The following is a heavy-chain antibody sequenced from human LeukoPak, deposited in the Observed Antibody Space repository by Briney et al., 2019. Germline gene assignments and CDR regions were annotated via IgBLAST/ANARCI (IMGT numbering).Heavy chain of an antibody. CDR1: GYSINNAHY. Sequence: SETLSLTCAVSGYSINNAHYWAWIRQPPGKGLEGIGNISQSGIASYNPSLKSRVTISLDTSKNHFSLNLRSVTAADTAVYFCARASVEHSIVAGDYFDYWGQGTLVTVSS. CDR3: ARASVEHSIVAGDYFDY. V-gene: IGHV4-38-2*01. J-gene: IGHJ4*02. CDR2: ISQSGIA. D-gene: IGHD2-15*01.